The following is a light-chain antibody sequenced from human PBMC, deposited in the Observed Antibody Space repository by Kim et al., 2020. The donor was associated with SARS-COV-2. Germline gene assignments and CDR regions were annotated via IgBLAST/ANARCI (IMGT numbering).Light chain of an antibody. CDR2: SND. J-gene: IGLJ3*02. CDR3: ATWDDRLDVLM. CDR1: SSNVGSNT. V-gene: IGLV1-44*01. Sequence: GQRVNIACFGGSSNVGSNTVNWYQQFPGTAPKFLIDSNDRRPSGVSDRVSSSKSGTSASLAISGLQSEDEADYYCATWDDRLDVLMFGGGTQLTVL.